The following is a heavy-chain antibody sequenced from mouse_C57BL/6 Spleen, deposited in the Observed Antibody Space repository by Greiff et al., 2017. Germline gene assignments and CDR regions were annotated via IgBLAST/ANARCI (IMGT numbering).Heavy chain of an antibody. J-gene: IGHJ2*01. D-gene: IGHD2-2*01. CDR2: IYPGDGDT. CDR3: ARENGYDVFDY. V-gene: IGHV1-82*01. Sequence: QVQLQQSGPELVKPGASVKISCKASGYAFSSSWMNWVKQRPGKGLEWIGRIYPGDGDTNYNGKFKGKATLTADKPSSTAYMQLSSLTSEDSAVYFCARENGYDVFDYWGQGTTLTVSS. CDR1: GYAFSSSW.